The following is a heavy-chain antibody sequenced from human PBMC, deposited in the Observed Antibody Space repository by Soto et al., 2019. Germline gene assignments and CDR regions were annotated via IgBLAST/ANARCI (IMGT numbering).Heavy chain of an antibody. D-gene: IGHD3-22*01. J-gene: IGHJ1*01. CDR2: INAGNGNT. CDR3: ARGHYDSSGYKEKYFQH. V-gene: IGHV1-3*01. CDR1: GYTFTSYA. Sequence: GASVKVSCKASGYTFTSYAMHWVRQAPGQRLEWMGWINAGNGNTKYSQKFQGRVTITRDTSASTAYMELSSLRFEDTAVYYCARGHYDSSGYKEKYFQHWGQGTLVTVSS.